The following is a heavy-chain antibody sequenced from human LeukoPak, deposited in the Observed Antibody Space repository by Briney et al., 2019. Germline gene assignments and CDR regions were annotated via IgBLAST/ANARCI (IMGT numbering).Heavy chain of an antibody. CDR3: ARVGGYYGSGSYYGNWFDP. CDR2: IYYSGST. Sequence: SETLSLTCTVSGGSISSYYWSWIRQPPGKGLEWIGYIYYSGSTNYNPSLKSRVTISVDTSKNQFSLKLCSVTAADTAVYYCARVGGYYGSGSYYGNWFDPWGQGTLVTVSS. J-gene: IGHJ5*02. D-gene: IGHD3-10*01. V-gene: IGHV4-59*01. CDR1: GGSISSYY.